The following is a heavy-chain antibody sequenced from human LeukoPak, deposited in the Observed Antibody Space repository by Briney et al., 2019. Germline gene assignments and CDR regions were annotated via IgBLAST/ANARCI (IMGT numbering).Heavy chain of an antibody. CDR1: GGSISSYY. D-gene: IGHD6-19*01. CDR3: ARSYSSGWFYFDD. V-gene: IGHV4-59*01. J-gene: IGHJ4*02. Sequence: PSETLSLTCTVSGGSISSYYWSWIRQPPGKGLEWIGHIYNSGSTNYNPSLKSRVTISVDTSKNQFSLKLTSVTAADTALYYCARSYSSGWFYFDDWGQGTLVTVSS. CDR2: IYNSGST.